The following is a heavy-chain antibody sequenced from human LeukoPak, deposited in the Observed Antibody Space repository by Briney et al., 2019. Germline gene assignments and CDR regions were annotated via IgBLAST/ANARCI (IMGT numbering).Heavy chain of an antibody. V-gene: IGHV1-69*05. CDR1: GGTFSSYA. CDR3: AREQKAKGYCSGGSCRRNYFDY. Sequence: ASVRVSCKASGGTFSSYAISWVRQAPGQGLEWMGGIIPIFGTANYAQKFQGRVTITTDESTSTAYMELSSLRSEDTAVYYCAREQKAKGYCSGGSCRRNYFDYWGQGTLVTVSS. D-gene: IGHD2-15*01. CDR2: IIPIFGTA. J-gene: IGHJ4*02.